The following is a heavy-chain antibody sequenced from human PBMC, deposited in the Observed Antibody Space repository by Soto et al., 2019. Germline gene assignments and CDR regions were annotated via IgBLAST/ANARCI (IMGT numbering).Heavy chain of an antibody. CDR1: GGSFIGYY. J-gene: IGHJ6*02. D-gene: IGHD3-3*01. V-gene: IGHV4-34*01. CDR2: INHSGST. Sequence: SETLSLTCAVYGGSFIGYYWSWIRQPPGKGLEWIGEINHSGSTNYNPSLKSRVTISVDTSKNQFSLKLSSVTAADTAVYYCASGRFLEWLLYPNYYYYYGMDVWGQGTTVTVSS. CDR3: ASGRFLEWLLYPNYYYYYGMDV.